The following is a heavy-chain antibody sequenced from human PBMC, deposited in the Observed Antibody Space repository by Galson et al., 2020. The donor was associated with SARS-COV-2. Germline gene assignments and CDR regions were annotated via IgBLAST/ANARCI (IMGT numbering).Heavy chain of an antibody. CDR2: FDPEDGET. CDR3: ATGPVIPGRQNWFDP. D-gene: IGHD2-21*01. CDR1: GYTLTELS. Sequence: ASVKVSCKVSGYTLTELSMHWVRQAPGQGLEWMGGFDPEDGETIYAQKFQGRVTMTEDTSTDTAYMELSSLRSEDTAVYYCATGPVIPGRQNWFDPWGQGTLVTVSS. V-gene: IGHV1-24*01. J-gene: IGHJ5*02.